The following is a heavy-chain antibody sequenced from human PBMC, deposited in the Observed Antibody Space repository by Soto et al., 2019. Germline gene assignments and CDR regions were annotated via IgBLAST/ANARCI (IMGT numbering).Heavy chain of an antibody. V-gene: IGHV4-4*02. CDR3: ASAEHGYGGNFDY. D-gene: IGHD4-17*01. J-gene: IGHJ4*02. CDR2: SHQSGNT. CDR1: GVSISSHDW. Sequence: SETLSLTCAVSGVSISSHDWWTWVRQPPGKGLEWIGESHQSGNTNYNSSLESRVTISVDTSKNQFSLKLSSVTAADTAVYYCASAEHGYGGNFDYWGQGTLVTVSS.